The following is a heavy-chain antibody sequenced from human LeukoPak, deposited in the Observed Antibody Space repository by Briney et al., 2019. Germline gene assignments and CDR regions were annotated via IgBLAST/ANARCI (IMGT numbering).Heavy chain of an antibody. D-gene: IGHD3-3*01. CDR2: INPNSGGT. J-gene: IGHJ4*02. CDR1: GYTFTGYY. CDR3: ARARITIFGVVTMGGY. Sequence: ASVKVSCKASGYTFTGYYMHWVRQAPGQGLEWMGWINPNSGGTNYAQKFQGRVTMTRDTSISTAYMELSRLRSDDTAVYYCARARITIFGVVTMGGYWGQGTLVTVSS. V-gene: IGHV1-2*02.